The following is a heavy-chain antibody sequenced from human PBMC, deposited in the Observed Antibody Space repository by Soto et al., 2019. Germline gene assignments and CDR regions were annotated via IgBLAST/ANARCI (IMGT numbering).Heavy chain of an antibody. CDR1: GFTFSSYS. Sequence: EVQLVESGGGLVQPGGSLRLSCAASGFTFSSYSMNWVRQAPGKGLEWVSYISSSSSTIYYADSVKGRFTISRDNAKNSLYLQMNSLRAEDTAVYYCARGAYYDDSSGLSYWCQGTLVTVSS. J-gene: IGHJ4*02. CDR3: ARGAYYDDSSGLSY. V-gene: IGHV3-48*01. CDR2: ISSSSSTI. D-gene: IGHD3-22*01.